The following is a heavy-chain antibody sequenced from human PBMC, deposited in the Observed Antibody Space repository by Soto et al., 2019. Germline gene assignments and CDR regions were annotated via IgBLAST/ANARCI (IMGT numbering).Heavy chain of an antibody. V-gene: IGHV1-69*13. CDR1: GGTFSSYA. CDR2: IIPIFGTA. CDR3: ARARYSYGYYYYYGMDV. Sequence: SVKVSCKASGGTFSSYAISWSRQAPGQGLEWMGGIIPIFGTANYAQKFQGRVTITADESTSTAYMELSSLRSEDTAVHYCARARYSYGYYYYYGMDVWGQGTTVTVSS. J-gene: IGHJ6*02. D-gene: IGHD5-18*01.